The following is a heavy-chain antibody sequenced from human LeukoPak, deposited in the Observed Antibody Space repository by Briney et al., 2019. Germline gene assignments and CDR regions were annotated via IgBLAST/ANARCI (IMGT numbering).Heavy chain of an antibody. CDR2: ISSSSSTI. D-gene: IGHD1-14*01. CDR1: GFTFSSYS. Sequence: PGGSLRLSCAASGFTFSSYSMNWVRQAPGKGLEWVSYISSSSSTIYYADSVKGRFTISRDNAKNSLYLQMNSLRAEDTAVYYCARDLGRGIPDSVVYWGQGTLVTVSS. J-gene: IGHJ4*02. CDR3: ARDLGRGIPDSVVY. V-gene: IGHV3-48*01.